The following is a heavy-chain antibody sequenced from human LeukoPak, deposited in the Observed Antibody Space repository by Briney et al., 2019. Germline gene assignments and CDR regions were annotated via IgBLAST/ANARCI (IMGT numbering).Heavy chain of an antibody. D-gene: IGHD2-15*01. Sequence: SGGSLRLSCAASGFTFSNAWMSWVRQAPGKGLEWVGRIKSKTDGGTTDYAAPVKGRFTISRDDSKNTLYLQMNSLKTEDTAVYYCTTVGCSGGSCYYFDYWGQGTLVTVSS. J-gene: IGHJ4*02. CDR2: IKSKTDGGTT. V-gene: IGHV3-15*01. CDR1: GFTFSNAW. CDR3: TTVGCSGGSCYYFDY.